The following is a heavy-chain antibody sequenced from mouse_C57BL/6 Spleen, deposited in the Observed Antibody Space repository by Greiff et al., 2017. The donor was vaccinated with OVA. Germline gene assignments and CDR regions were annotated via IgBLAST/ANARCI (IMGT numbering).Heavy chain of an antibody. J-gene: IGHJ1*03. CDR3: ASNYYGSKRYFDV. D-gene: IGHD1-1*01. CDR2: IDPSDSYT. CDR1: GYTFTSYW. V-gene: IGHV1-50*01. Sequence: QVQLQQPGAELVKPGASVKLSCKASGYTFTSYWMQWVKQRPGQGLEWIGEIDPSDSYTNYNQKFKGKATLTVDTSSSTAYMQLSSLTSEDSAVYYCASNYYGSKRYFDVWGTGTTVTVSS.